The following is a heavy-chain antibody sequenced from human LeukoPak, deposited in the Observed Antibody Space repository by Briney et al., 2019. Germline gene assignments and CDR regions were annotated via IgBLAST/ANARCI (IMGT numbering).Heavy chain of an antibody. D-gene: IGHD7-27*01. V-gene: IGHV1-69*05. CDR3: ARDTGELIY. CDR1: GGTFSSDP. J-gene: IGHJ4*02. CDR2: IIPMFGTT. Sequence: ASVKVSCKASGGTFSSDPISWVRQAPGQGLEWMGRIIPMFGTTNYAQEFQRGVTITTDESTSTAYMELNSLTSEDTAVYYCARDTGELIYWGQGTLVTVSS.